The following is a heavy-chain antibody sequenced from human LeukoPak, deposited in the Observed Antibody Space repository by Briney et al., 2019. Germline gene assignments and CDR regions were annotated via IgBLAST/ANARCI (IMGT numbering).Heavy chain of an antibody. CDR3: TTGFWFPLRGYRFRY. CDR1: GFTFSSYA. V-gene: IGHV3-30*04. D-gene: IGHD5-18*01. Sequence: GGSLRLSCAASGFTFSSYAMHWVRQAPGKGLEWVAVISYDGSNKYYADSVKGRFTISRDNSKNTLYLQMNSLKTEDTAVYYCTTGFWFPLRGYRFRYWGQGTLVTVSS. CDR2: ISYDGSNK. J-gene: IGHJ4*02.